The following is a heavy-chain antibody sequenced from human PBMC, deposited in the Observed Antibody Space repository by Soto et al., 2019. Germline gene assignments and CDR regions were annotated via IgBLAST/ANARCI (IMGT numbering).Heavy chain of an antibody. CDR3: ARQVGDYYYDMDV. CDR2: IYYSGST. CDR1: GGSISSSNFY. Sequence: SETLCLTCTVSGGSISSSNFYWGWIRQPPGKGLEWIGSIYYSGSTYYNPSLKSRVTISVDTSKNQFSLKLSSVTAADTAVFYCARQVGDYYYDMDVWGQGTTVTVSS. D-gene: IGHD2-15*01. J-gene: IGHJ6*02. V-gene: IGHV4-39*01.